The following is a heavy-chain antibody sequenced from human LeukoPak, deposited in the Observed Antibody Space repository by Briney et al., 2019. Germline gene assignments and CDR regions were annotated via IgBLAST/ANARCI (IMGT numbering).Heavy chain of an antibody. V-gene: IGHV3-30*03. CDR2: ISYDGSNK. CDR3: ARDRKGDY. J-gene: IGHJ4*02. Sequence: GRSLRLSCAASGFTLSSYGMHWVRQAPGKGLEWVAVISYDGSNKYYADSVKGRFTISRDNAKNTLYLQMNSLRAEDTAVYYCARDRKGDYWGQGTLVTVSS. CDR1: GFTLSSYG.